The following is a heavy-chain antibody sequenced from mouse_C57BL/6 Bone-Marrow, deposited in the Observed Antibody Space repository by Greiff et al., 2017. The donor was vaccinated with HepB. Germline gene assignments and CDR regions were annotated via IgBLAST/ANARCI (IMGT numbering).Heavy chain of an antibody. CDR2: INPSNGGT. D-gene: IGHD2-5*01. CDR1: GYPFTSYW. Sequence: QVQLQQPGTELVKPGASVKLSCKASGYPFTSYWMPWVKQRPGQGLEWIGNINPSNGGTNYNEKFKSKATLTVDKSSSTAYMQLSSLTSEDSAVYYCARVDYYSNPSWFAYWGQGTLVTVSA. J-gene: IGHJ3*01. CDR3: ARVDYYSNPSWFAY. V-gene: IGHV1-53*01.